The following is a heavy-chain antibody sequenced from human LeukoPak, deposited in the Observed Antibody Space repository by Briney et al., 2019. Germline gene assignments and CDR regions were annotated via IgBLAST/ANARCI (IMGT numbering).Heavy chain of an antibody. V-gene: IGHV4-34*01. D-gene: IGHD6-13*01. J-gene: IGHJ5*02. CDR2: INHSGST. CDR3: ARGLPYSSSWYWFDP. Sequence: SETLSLTCAVYGGSFSGYYWSWIRQPPGKGLEWIWEINHSGSTNYNPSLKSRVTISVDTSKNQFSLKLSSVTAADTAVYYCARGLPYSSSWYWFDPWGQGTLVTVSS. CDR1: GGSFSGYY.